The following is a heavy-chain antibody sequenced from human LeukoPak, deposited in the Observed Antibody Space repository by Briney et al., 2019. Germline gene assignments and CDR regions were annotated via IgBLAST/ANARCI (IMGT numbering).Heavy chain of an antibody. CDR1: GFTFTTYA. D-gene: IGHD4-23*01. Sequence: GGPLRLSCPPSGFTFTTYAMNWGRHTPARGLEWISYISPSGSTIYYADSVKGRFTVSRDNAKNSLYLQMNSLRAEDTAVYYCARSGGYYDYWGQGTLVSVSS. CDR2: ISPSGSTI. V-gene: IGHV3-48*03. CDR3: ARSGGYYDY. J-gene: IGHJ4*02.